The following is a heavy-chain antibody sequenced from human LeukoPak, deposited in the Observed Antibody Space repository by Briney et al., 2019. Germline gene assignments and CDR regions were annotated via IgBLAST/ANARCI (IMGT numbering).Heavy chain of an antibody. CDR2: ISGSGGST. Sequence: GGSLRLSCEASGFSFPYGMSWVRQAPGKGLEWVSGISGSGGSTYYADSVKGRFTISRDNSKNTLYLQMNSLRAEDTAVYYCAKGTLPRGYRYGYDLYYFDYWGQGTLVTVSS. J-gene: IGHJ4*02. D-gene: IGHD5-18*01. CDR1: GFSFPYG. V-gene: IGHV3-23*01. CDR3: AKGTLPRGYRYGYDLYYFDY.